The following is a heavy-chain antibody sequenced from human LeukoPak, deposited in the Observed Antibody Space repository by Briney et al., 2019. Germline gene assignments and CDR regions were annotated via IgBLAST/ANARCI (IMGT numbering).Heavy chain of an antibody. J-gene: IGHJ4*02. Sequence: GGSLRLSCAASGFTFDDYAMPWVRQAPGKGLEWVSGISWNSGSIGYADSVKGRFTISRDNAKNSLYLQMNSLRAEDAALYYCAKGAVAGPYFDYWGQGTLVTVSS. D-gene: IGHD6-19*01. CDR2: ISWNSGSI. V-gene: IGHV3-9*01. CDR1: GFTFDDYA. CDR3: AKGAVAGPYFDY.